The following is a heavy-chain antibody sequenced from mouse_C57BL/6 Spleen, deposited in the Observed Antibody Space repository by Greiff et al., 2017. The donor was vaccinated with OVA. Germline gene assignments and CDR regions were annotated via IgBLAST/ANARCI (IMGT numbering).Heavy chain of an antibody. CDR2: ISRGGDYI. J-gene: IGHJ4*01. CDR1: GFTFSSYA. V-gene: IGHV5-9-1*02. Sequence: EVKLMESGEGLVKPGGSLKLSCAASGFTFSSYAMSWVRQTPEQRLEWVAYISRGGDYIYYADTVKGRFTISRDNARNTLYLQMSSLKSEDTAMYYCTRGEGYYAMDYWGQGTSVTVSS. CDR3: TRGEGYYAMDY.